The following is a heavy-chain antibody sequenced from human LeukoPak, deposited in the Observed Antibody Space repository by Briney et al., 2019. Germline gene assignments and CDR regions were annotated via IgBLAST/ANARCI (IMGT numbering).Heavy chain of an antibody. CDR1: GYTFTSYG. J-gene: IGHJ4*02. Sequence: GASVKVSCKASGYTFTSYGISWVRQAPGQGLEWMGWISAYNGNTNYAQKLQGRVTMTTDTSASTACMELSSLRSEDMAVYYCARGGYSSGWYDGHFDYWGQGTLVTVSS. V-gene: IGHV1-18*03. CDR2: ISAYNGNT. CDR3: ARGGYSSGWYDGHFDY. D-gene: IGHD6-19*01.